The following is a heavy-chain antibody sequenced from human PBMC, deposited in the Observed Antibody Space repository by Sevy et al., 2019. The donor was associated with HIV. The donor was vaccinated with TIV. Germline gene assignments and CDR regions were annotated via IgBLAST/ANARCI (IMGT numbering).Heavy chain of an antibody. V-gene: IGHV4-30-2*01. Sequence: SETLCLTCAVSGGSISSGGYSWSWIRQPPGKGLEWIGYIYHSGSTYYNPSLKSRVTISVDRSKNQFSLKLSSVTAADTAVYYCARVYGDYEFDYWGQGTLVTVSS. J-gene: IGHJ4*02. CDR1: GGSISSGGYS. D-gene: IGHD4-17*01. CDR3: ARVYGDYEFDY. CDR2: IYHSGST.